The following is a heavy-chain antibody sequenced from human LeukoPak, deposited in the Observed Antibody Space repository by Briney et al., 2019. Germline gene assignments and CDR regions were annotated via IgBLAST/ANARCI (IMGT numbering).Heavy chain of an antibody. D-gene: IGHD6-13*01. CDR3: AKSGIEGAGSLVYFDY. CDR2: ISYDGSNK. V-gene: IGHV3-30*18. J-gene: IGHJ4*02. CDR1: GFTFSSYG. Sequence: GRSLRLSCAASGFTFSSYGMHWVRQAPGKGLECVAIISYDGSNKYYTDSVKGRFTISRDNSKNTLYLQMNSLRAEDTAVYYCAKSGIEGAGSLVYFDYWGQGTLVTASS.